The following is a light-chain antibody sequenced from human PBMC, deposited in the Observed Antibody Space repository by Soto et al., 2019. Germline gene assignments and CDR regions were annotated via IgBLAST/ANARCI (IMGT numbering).Light chain of an antibody. Sequence: ERATRSCRASQTVDNFLAWYQLKPGKAPRLLIYDATKRASGIPVRFTGSGSGTDFILTISNIEAEDVAIYYCQQRTKWPLITFGQGRLLEIK. CDR1: QTVDNF. CDR3: QQRTKWPLIT. CDR2: DAT. J-gene: IGKJ5*01. V-gene: IGKV3-11*01.